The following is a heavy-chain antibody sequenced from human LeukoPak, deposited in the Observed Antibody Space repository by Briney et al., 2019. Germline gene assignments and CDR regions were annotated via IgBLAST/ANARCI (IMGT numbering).Heavy chain of an antibody. CDR3: ARDRPGGSSLDY. V-gene: IGHV4-59*01. D-gene: IGHD6-13*01. J-gene: IGHJ4*02. Sequence: KPSETLSLTCTVSGGSISGDYWSWIRKSPGKGLEWIAYIHSGGRTSYNPSLKSRVTISVETSKNEFSLKVTSVNAADTAVYYCARDRPGGSSLDYWGQGILVTVSS. CDR1: GGSISGDY. CDR2: IHSGGRT.